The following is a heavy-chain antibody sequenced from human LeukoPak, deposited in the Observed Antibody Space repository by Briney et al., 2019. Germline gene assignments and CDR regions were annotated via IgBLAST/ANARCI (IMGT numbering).Heavy chain of an antibody. CDR2: IYYSGST. V-gene: IGHV4-39*07. D-gene: IGHD5-18*01. Sequence: SETLSLTCTVSGGSISSSSYYWGWIRQPPGKGLEWIGSIYYSGSTYYNPSLKSRVTISVDTSKNHFSLKLSSVTAADTAVYYCARDGIQLAWHAFDIWGQGTMVTVSS. J-gene: IGHJ3*02. CDR1: GGSISSSSYY. CDR3: ARDGIQLAWHAFDI.